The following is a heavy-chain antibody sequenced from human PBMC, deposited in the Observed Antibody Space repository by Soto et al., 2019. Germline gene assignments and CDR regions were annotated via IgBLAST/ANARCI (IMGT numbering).Heavy chain of an antibody. CDR1: GGTFSSYA. D-gene: IGHD6-13*01. V-gene: IGHV1-69*13. CDR2: IIPIFGTA. Sequence: SVKVSCKASGGTFSSYAISWVRQAPGQGLGWMGGIIPIFGTANYAQKFQGRVTITADESTSTAYMELSSLRSEDTAVYYCASYPRGSSWFKYYFDYWGQGTLVTVSS. CDR3: ASYPRGSSWFKYYFDY. J-gene: IGHJ4*02.